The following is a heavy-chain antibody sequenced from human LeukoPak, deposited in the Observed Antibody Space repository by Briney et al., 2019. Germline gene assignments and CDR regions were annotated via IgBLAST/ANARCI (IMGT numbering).Heavy chain of an antibody. J-gene: IGHJ4*02. V-gene: IGHV4-59*02. Sequence: SETLSLTCTVSGGSVSSYYWSWIRQPPGKGLEWIGYIYYSGSTNYNPSLKSRVTISVDTSKNQFSLKLSSVTAADTAVYYCARDHYYGSGILDYWGQGTLVTVSS. CDR2: IYYSGST. CDR3: ARDHYYGSGILDY. D-gene: IGHD3-10*01. CDR1: GGSVSSYY.